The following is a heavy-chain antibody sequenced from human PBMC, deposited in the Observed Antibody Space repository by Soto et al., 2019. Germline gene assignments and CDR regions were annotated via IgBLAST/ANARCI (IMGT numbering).Heavy chain of an antibody. V-gene: IGHV3-13*01. CDR1: GFTFSSYD. D-gene: IGHD6-13*01. J-gene: IGHJ5*02. CDR2: IGTAGDT. CDR3: ARTFRDSSWNWFDP. Sequence: GGSLRLSCAASGFTFSSYDMHWVRQATGKGLEWVSAIGTAGDTYYPGSVKGRFTISRENAKNSLYLQMNSLRAEDTAGYYCARTFRDSSWNWFDPWGQGTLVTVSS.